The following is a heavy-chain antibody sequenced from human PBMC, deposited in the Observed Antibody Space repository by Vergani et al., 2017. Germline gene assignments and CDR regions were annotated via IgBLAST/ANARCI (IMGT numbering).Heavy chain of an antibody. CDR2: ISYDGSNK. J-gene: IGHJ4*02. CDR1: GFTFSSYA. D-gene: IGHD6-6*01. CDR3: ARGGSSIAARPGDY. Sequence: QVQLVESGGGVVQPGRSLRLSCAASGFTFSSYAMHWVRQAPGKGLEWVAVISYDGSNKYYADSVKGRFTISRDNSKNTLYLQMNSVRAEDTAVYYCARGGSSIAARPGDYWGQGTLVTVSS. V-gene: IGHV3-30*04.